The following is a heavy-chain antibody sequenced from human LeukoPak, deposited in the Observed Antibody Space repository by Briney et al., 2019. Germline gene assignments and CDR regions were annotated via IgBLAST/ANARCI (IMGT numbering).Heavy chain of an antibody. J-gene: IGHJ4*02. CDR2: IRSKANSYAT. CDR3: ARPLDSSGYEYYFDY. Sequence: PGGSLRLSCAASGFTFSSYSMNWVRQASGKGLEWVGRIRSKANSYATAYAASVKGRFTISRDDSKNTAYLQMNSLKTEDAAVYYCARPLDSSGYEYYFDYWGQGTLVTVSS. CDR1: GFTFSSYS. D-gene: IGHD3-22*01. V-gene: IGHV3-73*01.